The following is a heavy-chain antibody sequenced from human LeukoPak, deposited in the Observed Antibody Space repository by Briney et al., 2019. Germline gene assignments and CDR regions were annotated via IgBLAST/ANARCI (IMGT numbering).Heavy chain of an antibody. CDR2: IYYSGTT. CDR1: GGSISSSSYY. Sequence: SETLSLTCTVSGGSISSSSYYWGWIRQPPGKGLEWIGSIYYSGTTYYNPSLKSRVTISVDTSKNQFSLKLSSVTAADTAVYYCARSSHRFASDAFDIWGRGTMVTVSS. CDR3: ARSSHRFASDAFDI. J-gene: IGHJ3*02. D-gene: IGHD3-3*01. V-gene: IGHV4-39*07.